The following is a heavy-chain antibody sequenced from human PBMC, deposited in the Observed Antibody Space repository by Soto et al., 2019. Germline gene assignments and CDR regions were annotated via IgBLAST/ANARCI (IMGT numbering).Heavy chain of an antibody. CDR2: IYYSGST. CDR1: GGSISSGGYY. Sequence: QVQLQESGPGLVKPSQTLSLTCTVSGGSISSGGYYLSWIRQHPGKGLAWIGYIYYSGSTYYNPAHKSRVIISGDTYKNQFALKLRSVAAAATAASYCAARGPVPGAFAYWGQGTMGTVAS. J-gene: IGHJ4*02. CDR3: AARGPVPGAFAY. D-gene: IGHD3-10*01. V-gene: IGHV4-31*03.